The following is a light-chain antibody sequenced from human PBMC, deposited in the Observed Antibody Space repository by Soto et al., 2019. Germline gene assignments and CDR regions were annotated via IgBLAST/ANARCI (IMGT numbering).Light chain of an antibody. CDR3: LQHHSYPLT. J-gene: IGKJ5*01. V-gene: IGKV1-17*03. Sequence: DIQMTQSPSAMSASIGDRVTIXXRASQGIGNYLGWFQQKPGKVPKSXIYAVSSLLSGVPSRFSGSGSGTEFTLTISSLQPEDFATYYCLQHHSYPLTFGQGTRLEIK. CDR2: AVS. CDR1: QGIGNY.